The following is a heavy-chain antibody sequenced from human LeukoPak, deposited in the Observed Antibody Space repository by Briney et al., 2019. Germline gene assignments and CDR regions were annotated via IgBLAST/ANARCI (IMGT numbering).Heavy chain of an antibody. D-gene: IGHD3-3*01. J-gene: IGHJ5*02. V-gene: IGHV1-2*02. Sequence: ASVKVSCKASGYTFTGYYMHWVRQAPGQGLEWMGWINPNSGGTNYAQKFQGRVTMTRDTSISTAYMELSRLRSDDTAVYYCARGLTRFLKWLRRGWFDPWGQGTLVTVSS. CDR2: INPNSGGT. CDR1: GYTFTGYY. CDR3: ARGLTRFLKWLRRGWFDP.